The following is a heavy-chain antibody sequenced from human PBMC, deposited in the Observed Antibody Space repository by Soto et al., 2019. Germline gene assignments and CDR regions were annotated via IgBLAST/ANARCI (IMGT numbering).Heavy chain of an antibody. CDR2: ISGSGGST. V-gene: IGHV3-23*01. D-gene: IGHD1-1*01. CDR3: SQYLGTGGPFVAFDI. Sequence: EVQLLESGGGLVQPGGSLRLSCGASGFTFSSYAMSWVRQAPGKGLEWVSAISGSGGSTYYADSVKGRFTISRDNSKKTLYLQMNSLSAEDTAVYYGSQYLGTGGPFVAFDIWGQGTMVTVSS. CDR1: GFTFSSYA. J-gene: IGHJ3*02.